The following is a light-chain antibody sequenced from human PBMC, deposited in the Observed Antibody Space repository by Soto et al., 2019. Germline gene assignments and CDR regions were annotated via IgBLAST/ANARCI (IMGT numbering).Light chain of an antibody. CDR2: GAS. CDR1: QSISKW. Sequence: DIQMTQSPSTLSASVGDRVTITCRASQSISKWPAWYQQKPGKAPKLLIYGASSLEKGVPSRFSGSGSGTEFTLTISRLQPDDFATYYCQQYNSYDMWSFGQGTKVDIK. J-gene: IGKJ1*01. V-gene: IGKV1-5*01. CDR3: QQYNSYDMWS.